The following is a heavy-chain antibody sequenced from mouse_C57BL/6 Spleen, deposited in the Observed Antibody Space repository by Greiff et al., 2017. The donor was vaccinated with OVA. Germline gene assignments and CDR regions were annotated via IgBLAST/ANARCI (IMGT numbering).Heavy chain of an antibody. Sequence: QVQLKQSGAELVRPGTSVKVSCKASGYAFTNYLIEWVKQRPGQGLEWIGVINPGSGGTNYNEKFKGKATLTADKSSSTAYMQLSSLTSEDSAVYFCARSHSGSSYDWYFDVWGTGTTVTVSS. CDR3: ARSHSGSSYDWYFDV. CDR2: INPGSGGT. V-gene: IGHV1-54*01. CDR1: GYAFTNYL. J-gene: IGHJ1*03. D-gene: IGHD1-1*01.